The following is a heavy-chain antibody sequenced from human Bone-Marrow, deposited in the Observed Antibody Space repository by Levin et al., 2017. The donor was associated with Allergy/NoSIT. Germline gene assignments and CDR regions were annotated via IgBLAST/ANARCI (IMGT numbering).Heavy chain of an antibody. J-gene: IGHJ4*02. CDR2: INHSGST. Sequence: SETLSLTCAVYGGSFSGYYWSWIRQPPGKGLEWIGEINHSGSTNYNPSLKSRVTISVDTSKNQFSLKLSSVTAADTAVYYCARGLSELLWFGELSAYYFDYWGQGTLVTVSS. V-gene: IGHV4-34*01. CDR3: ARGLSELLWFGELSAYYFDY. D-gene: IGHD3-10*01. CDR1: GGSFSGYY.